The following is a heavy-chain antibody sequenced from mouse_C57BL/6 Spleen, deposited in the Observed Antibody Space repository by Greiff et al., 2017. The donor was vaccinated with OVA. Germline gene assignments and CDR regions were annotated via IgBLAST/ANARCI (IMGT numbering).Heavy chain of an antibody. J-gene: IGHJ2*01. CDR1: GFTFSSYA. CDR3: AREQGDYYGLFDY. V-gene: IGHV5-4*01. Sequence: EVKLMESGGGLVKPGGSLKLSCAASGFTFSSYAMSWVRQTPEKRLEWVATISDGGSYTYYPDNVKGRFTISRDNAKNNLYLQMSHLKSEDTAMYYCAREQGDYYGLFDYWGQGTTLTVSS. D-gene: IGHD1-1*01. CDR2: ISDGGSYT.